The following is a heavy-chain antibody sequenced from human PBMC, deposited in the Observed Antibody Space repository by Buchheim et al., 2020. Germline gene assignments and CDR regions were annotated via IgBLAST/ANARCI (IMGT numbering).Heavy chain of an antibody. CDR3: AKDFYDTSGYHKLDY. CDR1: GFTFSNFA. CDR2: ISGSGAST. J-gene: IGHJ4*02. D-gene: IGHD3-22*01. V-gene: IGHV3-23*01. Sequence: EVQLLESGGGLVQPGGSLRLSCGASGFTFSNFAMSWVRQAPGKGLEWVSGISGSGASTSYADSVKGRFAISRDNFKNTLYLQMNSLRAEDSALYYCAKDFYDTSGYHKLDYWGQGT.